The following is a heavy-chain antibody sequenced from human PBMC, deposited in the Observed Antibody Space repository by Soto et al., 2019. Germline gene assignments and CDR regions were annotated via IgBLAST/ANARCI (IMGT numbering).Heavy chain of an antibody. J-gene: IGHJ5*02. CDR3: TTGVMAARPEWFDP. CDR1: GFTFSNAW. D-gene: IGHD6-6*01. CDR2: IKSKTDGGTT. V-gene: IGHV3-15*01. Sequence: GGSLRLSCAASGFTFSNAWMSWVRQAPGKGLEWVGRIKSKTDGGTTDYAAPVKGRFTISRDDSKNTLYLQMNSLKTEDTAVYYCTTGVMAARPEWFDPWGQGTLVTVSS.